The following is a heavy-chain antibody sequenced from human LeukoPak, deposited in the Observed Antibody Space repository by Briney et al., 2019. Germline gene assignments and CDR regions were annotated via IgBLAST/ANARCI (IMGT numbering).Heavy chain of an antibody. D-gene: IGHD2-15*01. J-gene: IGHJ4*02. CDR2: INPNSGGT. CDR3: AREGPYCSGGSCYGY. CDR1: GYTFTGYY. V-gene: IGHV1-2*02. Sequence: ASVKVSCKASGYTFTGYYMHWVRQAPGQGLEWMGWINPNSGGTNYAQKFQGRVTMTRETSISTAYMELSRRRSDDTAVYYCAREGPYCSGGSCYGYWGQGTLVTVSS.